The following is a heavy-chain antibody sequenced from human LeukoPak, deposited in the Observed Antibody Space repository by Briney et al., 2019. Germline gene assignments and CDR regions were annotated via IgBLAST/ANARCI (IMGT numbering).Heavy chain of an antibody. V-gene: IGHV4-30-2*01. CDR3: ARAEVDYWYFDL. J-gene: IGHJ2*01. D-gene: IGHD5-12*01. CDR2: IYHSGST. CDR1: GGSISSGGYS. Sequence: PSETLSLTCAVSGGSISSGGYSWSWIRQPPGKGLEWIGYIYHSGSTYYNPSLKSRVTISVDRSKNQFSLKLSSVTAADTAVYYCARAEVDYWYFDLWGRGTLVTVSS.